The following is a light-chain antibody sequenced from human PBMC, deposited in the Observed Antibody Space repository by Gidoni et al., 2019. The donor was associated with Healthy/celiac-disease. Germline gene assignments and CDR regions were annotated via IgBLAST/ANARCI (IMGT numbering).Light chain of an antibody. Sequence: DIQMTQSPSSLSASVGDRVTITCRASQSISSYLNWYQQKPGKAPKLLIYAASSLQSGVPSRFSSSGSGTDFTLTISSLQPEDFVTYYCQQSYSTPPTFGGGTKVEIK. V-gene: IGKV1-39*01. CDR1: QSISSY. J-gene: IGKJ4*01. CDR2: AAS. CDR3: QQSYSTPPT.